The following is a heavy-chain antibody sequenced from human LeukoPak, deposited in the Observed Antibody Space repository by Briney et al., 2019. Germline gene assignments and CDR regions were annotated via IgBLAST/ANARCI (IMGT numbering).Heavy chain of an antibody. D-gene: IGHD6-6*01. Sequence: GASVKVSCKTSGYTFTDYYIHWMRQAPGQGLEWMGWINSNSGGTRYAQKFQGRVTLTRDMPTRTAFMELNRLTSDDTAVYYCARTSIAARRADFDYWGQGTVVTVSS. CDR3: ARTSIAARRADFDY. CDR2: INSNSGGT. V-gene: IGHV1-2*02. CDR1: GYTFTDYY. J-gene: IGHJ4*02.